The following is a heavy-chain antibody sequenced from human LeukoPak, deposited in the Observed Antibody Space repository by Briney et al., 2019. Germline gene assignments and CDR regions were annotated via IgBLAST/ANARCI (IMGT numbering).Heavy chain of an antibody. Sequence: PGGSLRVSCAASGFTFSSYSMNRVRQAPGKGLEWVSSISSSSSYIYYADSVKGRFTISRDNAKNSLYLQMNSLRAEDTAVYYCTRVRGHYYGSGSYSPWGQGTLVTVSS. CDR1: GFTFSSYS. CDR3: TRVRGHYYGSGSYSP. J-gene: IGHJ5*02. D-gene: IGHD3-10*01. V-gene: IGHV3-21*01. CDR2: ISSSSSYI.